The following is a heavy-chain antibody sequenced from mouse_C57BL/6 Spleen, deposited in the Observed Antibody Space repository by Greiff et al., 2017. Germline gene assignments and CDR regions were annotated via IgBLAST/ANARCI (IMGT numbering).Heavy chain of an antibody. D-gene: IGHD1-1*01. CDR1: GFSLSTFGMG. Sequence: LQESGPGILQPSQTLSLTCSFSGFSLSTFGMGVGWIRQPSGKGLEWLALIWWDDDKYYNPALKSRLTISKDTSKNQVFLKIAHVDTADTATYYCARMAYGSRGWYFAVWGTGTTVTVSS. J-gene: IGHJ1*03. CDR2: IWWDDDK. V-gene: IGHV8-8*01. CDR3: ARMAYGSRGWYFAV.